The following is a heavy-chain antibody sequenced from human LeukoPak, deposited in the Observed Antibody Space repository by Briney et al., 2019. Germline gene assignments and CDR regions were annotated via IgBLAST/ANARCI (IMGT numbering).Heavy chain of an antibody. CDR2: ISSRSSTI. CDR3: ARGCSGGSCFGDFDY. CDR1: GFTFSSYG. J-gene: IGHJ4*02. Sequence: PGGSLRLSCAASGFTFSSYGMNWVRQAPGKGLEWISYISSRSSTIYYADSVKGRFTISRDNAKNSLFLQMNRLRDEDTAVYYCARGCSGGSCFGDFDYWGQGTLGTVSS. D-gene: IGHD2-15*01. V-gene: IGHV3-48*02.